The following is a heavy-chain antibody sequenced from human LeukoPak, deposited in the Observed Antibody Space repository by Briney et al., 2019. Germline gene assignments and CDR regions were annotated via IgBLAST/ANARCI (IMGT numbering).Heavy chain of an antibody. V-gene: IGHV3-20*04. CDR3: ASAYYHYYFDY. D-gene: IGHD3-16*01. Sequence: PGGSLRLSCAASGFTFSSYAMSWVRQAPGKGLEWVSGINWNGGSTGYADSVKGRFTISRDNAKNSLYLQMNSLRAEDSAVYYCASAYYHYYFDYWGQGTLVTVSS. J-gene: IGHJ4*02. CDR1: GFTFSSYA. CDR2: INWNGGST.